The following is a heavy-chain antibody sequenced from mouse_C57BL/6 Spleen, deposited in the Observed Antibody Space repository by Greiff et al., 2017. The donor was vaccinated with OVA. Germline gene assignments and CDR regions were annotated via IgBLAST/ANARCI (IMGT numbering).Heavy chain of an antibody. CDR3: AIRDGSSIDY. V-gene: IGHV1-64*01. CDR1: GYTFTSYW. J-gene: IGHJ2*01. D-gene: IGHD1-1*01. CDR2: IHPNSGSN. Sequence: QVQLQQSGAELVKPGASVKLSCKASGYTFTSYWMHWVKQRPGQGLEWIGMIHPNSGSNNYNEKFKSKATLTVDKSSSTAYKQLSSLTSDDSTVYCGAIRDGSSIDYWGQGTTLTVSS.